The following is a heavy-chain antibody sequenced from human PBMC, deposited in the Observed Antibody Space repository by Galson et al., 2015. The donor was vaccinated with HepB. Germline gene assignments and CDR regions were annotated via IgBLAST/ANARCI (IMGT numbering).Heavy chain of an antibody. J-gene: IGHJ5*02. V-gene: IGHV3-21*06. Sequence: LRLSCAVSGLTFSTYRMNWARQAPGKGLEWVSSISSGSVYIYYADSVKGRFTISRDNAKNSLYLQMDSLRAEDTAVYYCARLSSSGWLDPWGQGTLVTVSS. CDR1: GLTFSTYR. CDR2: ISSGSVYI. CDR3: ARLSSSGWLDP. D-gene: IGHD6-6*01.